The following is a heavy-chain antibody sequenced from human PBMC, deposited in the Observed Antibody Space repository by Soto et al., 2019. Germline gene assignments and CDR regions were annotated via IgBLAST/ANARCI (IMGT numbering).Heavy chain of an antibody. Sequence: EVQLVESGGGLVKPGGSLRLSCAASGFTFTRYSMNWVRQAPGKGLEWVSSISSTTNYIYYADSMKGRFTVSRDNAKNSVYLEMNSLSAEDTALYYGARESEDLTSNFDYWGQGTLVTVSS. CDR3: ARESEDLTSNFDY. V-gene: IGHV3-21*01. CDR1: GFTFTRYS. J-gene: IGHJ4*02. CDR2: ISSTTNYI.